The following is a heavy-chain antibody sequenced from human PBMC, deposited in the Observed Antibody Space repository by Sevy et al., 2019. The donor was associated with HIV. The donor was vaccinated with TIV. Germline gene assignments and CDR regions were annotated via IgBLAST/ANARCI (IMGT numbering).Heavy chain of an antibody. Sequence: GGSLRLSCAASGFTVTKFWMSWVRQAPGKGLEWVANVNNDGSGQKYADSVKGRFIISRDKTKNSLYLQMNSLRTEDTAVYYCARNSGNWGQGTLVTVSS. J-gene: IGHJ4*02. V-gene: IGHV3-7*01. CDR2: VNNDGSGQ. CDR1: GFTVTKFW. CDR3: ARNSGN. D-gene: IGHD6-19*01.